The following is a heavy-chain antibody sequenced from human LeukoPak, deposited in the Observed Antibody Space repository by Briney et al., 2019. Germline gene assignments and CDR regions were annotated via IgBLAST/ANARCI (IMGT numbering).Heavy chain of an antibody. CDR2: IWYDGSNK. Sequence: GGSLRLSCAASGFAFNNAWMNWVRQAPGKGLEWVAVIWYDGSNKYYADSVKGRFTISRDNSKNTLYLQMNSLRAEDTAVYYCARDLGSLNYDFWSGYYNWFDPWGQGTLVTVSS. V-gene: IGHV3-33*08. CDR3: ARDLGSLNYDFWSGYYNWFDP. CDR1: GFAFNNAW. D-gene: IGHD3-3*01. J-gene: IGHJ5*02.